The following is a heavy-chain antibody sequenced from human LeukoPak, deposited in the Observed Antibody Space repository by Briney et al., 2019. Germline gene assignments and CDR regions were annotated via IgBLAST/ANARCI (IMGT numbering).Heavy chain of an antibody. CDR1: GYRFTSYG. CDR2: ISANDGSA. D-gene: IGHD2-2*01. V-gene: IGHV1-18*01. Sequence: ASVKVSCKASGYRFTSYGISWVRQAPGQELEWMGWISANDGSANYTQKLQGRVTMTTDTSTSTAYMEIRDLRSDDTAVNYCARGVVVHYTWFDPWGQGTLVTVSS. CDR3: ARGVVVHYTWFDP. J-gene: IGHJ5*02.